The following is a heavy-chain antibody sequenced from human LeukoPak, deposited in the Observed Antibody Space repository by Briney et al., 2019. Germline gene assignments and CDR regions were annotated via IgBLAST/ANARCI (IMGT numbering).Heavy chain of an antibody. D-gene: IGHD5-12*01. V-gene: IGHV3-23*01. CDR2: ISPSGDIT. J-gene: IGHJ4*02. CDR1: GFIFSSHG. CDR3: ARGPSGYHNT. Sequence: GGTLRLSCAASGFIFSSHGMNWVRQAPGKGLEWVSGISPSGDITYYADSVKGRFTISRDNSKNTLYLQMNSLRAEDTAVYYCARGPSGYHNTGGQGTLVTVSS.